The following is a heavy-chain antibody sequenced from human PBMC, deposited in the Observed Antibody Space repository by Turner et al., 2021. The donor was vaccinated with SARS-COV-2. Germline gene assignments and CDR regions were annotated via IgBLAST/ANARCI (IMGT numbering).Heavy chain of an antibody. CDR3: ARKPTGRYYYGMDV. V-gene: IGHV4-34*01. CDR1: GGSFRGYY. Sequence: QVQLQQWGAGLLKPSETLSITCAVYGGSFRGYYWSWIRQPPGKGLEWIGEINHSGSTNYNPSLKSRVTISVDTSKNQFSLKLSSVTAADTAVYYCARKPTGRYYYGMDVWGQGTTVTVSS. J-gene: IGHJ6*02. D-gene: IGHD4-17*01. CDR2: INHSGST.